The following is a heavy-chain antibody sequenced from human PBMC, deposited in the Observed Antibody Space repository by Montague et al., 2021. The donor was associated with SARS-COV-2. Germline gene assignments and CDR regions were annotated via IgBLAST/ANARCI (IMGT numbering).Heavy chain of an antibody. Sequence: SETLSLTCSVSGYSISSGYYWGWIRQPPGKGLEWVGCISYIGKTYYSPSLKSRLTISLDSSKNQFSLQARSVTAADTAVYYCARVGGGTTRYFDSWGQGTLVTVSS. J-gene: IGHJ4*02. D-gene: IGHD1-1*01. V-gene: IGHV4-38-2*02. CDR2: ISYIGKT. CDR1: GYSISSGYY. CDR3: ARVGGGTTRYFDS.